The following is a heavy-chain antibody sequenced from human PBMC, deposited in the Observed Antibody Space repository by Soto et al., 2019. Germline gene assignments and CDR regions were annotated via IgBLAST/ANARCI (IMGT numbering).Heavy chain of an antibody. J-gene: IGHJ1*01. Sequence: PSETLSLTCTVSGGSIGSYYWSWIRQPPGKGLEWIGYIYYSGSTNYNPSLKSRVTISVDTSKNQFSLKLSSVTAADTAVYYCARGGTTVTTFSFWGQGTLVTVSS. D-gene: IGHD4-17*01. CDR1: GGSIGSYY. V-gene: IGHV4-59*12. CDR2: IYYSGST. CDR3: ARGGTTVTTFSF.